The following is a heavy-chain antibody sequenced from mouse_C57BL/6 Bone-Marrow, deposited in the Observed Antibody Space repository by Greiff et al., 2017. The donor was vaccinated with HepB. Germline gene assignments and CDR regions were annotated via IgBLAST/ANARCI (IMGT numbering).Heavy chain of an antibody. V-gene: IGHV1-82*01. CDR2: IYPGDGDT. J-gene: IGHJ4*01. Sequence: VQRVESGPELVKPGASVKISCKASGYAFSSSWMNWVKQRPGKGLEWIGRIYPGDGDTNYNGKFKGKATLTADKSSSTAYMQLSSLTSEDSAVYFCANTVDYAMDYWGQGTSVTVSS. CDR3: ANTVDYAMDY. CDR1: GYAFSSSW. D-gene: IGHD1-1*01.